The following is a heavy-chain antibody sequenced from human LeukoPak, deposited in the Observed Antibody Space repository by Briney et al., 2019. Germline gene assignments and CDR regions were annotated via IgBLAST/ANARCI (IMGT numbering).Heavy chain of an antibody. V-gene: IGHV3-23*01. Sequence: PGGSLRLSCAASGFTFSSYAMSWVRQAPGKGLEWVSAISGSGGSTYYADSVKGRFTIPRDNSKNTLYLQMNSLRAEDTAVYYCAKVGSGDTGFDYWGQGTLVTVSS. CDR1: GFTFSSYA. J-gene: IGHJ4*02. CDR2: ISGSGGST. CDR3: AKVGSGDTGFDY. D-gene: IGHD5-18*01.